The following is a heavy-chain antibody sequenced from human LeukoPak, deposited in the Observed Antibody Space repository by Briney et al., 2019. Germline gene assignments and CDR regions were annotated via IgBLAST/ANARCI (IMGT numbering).Heavy chain of an antibody. CDR1: GGSISGYY. D-gene: IGHD3-3*01. J-gene: IGHJ4*02. CDR2: IYYSGIT. CDR3: ARENPGPLEWLPLLDYYFDY. Sequence: SETLSLTCTVSGGSISGYYWNWIRQSPGKGLEWIGCIYYSGITNYNPSLKSRVTISVDTSKNQFSLKLTSVTAADTAIYYCARENPGPLEWLPLLDYYFDYWGQGTLVTVSS. V-gene: IGHV4-59*01.